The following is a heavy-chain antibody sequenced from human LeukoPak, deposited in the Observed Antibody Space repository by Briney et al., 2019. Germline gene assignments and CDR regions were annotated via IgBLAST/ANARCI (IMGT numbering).Heavy chain of an antibody. CDR1: GGSINTYY. CDR3: ARSGSKPSGGAFDP. V-gene: IGHV4-59*08. Sequence: PSETLSLTCTVSGGSINTYYWSWIRQPPGKGLQWIAYLYYSGSNNFNPSLKSRLTISVDTSKNQFSLKLSSVTAADTAVYYCARSGSKPSGGAFDPWGQGTMVTVSS. J-gene: IGHJ3*01. D-gene: IGHD1-26*01. CDR2: LYYSGSN.